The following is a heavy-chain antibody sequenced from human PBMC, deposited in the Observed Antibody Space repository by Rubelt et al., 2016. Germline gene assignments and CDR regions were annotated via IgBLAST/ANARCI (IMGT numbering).Heavy chain of an antibody. CDR2: INHRGSS. CDR1: GESFSGHY. J-gene: IGHJ4*02. CDR3: ANLGPSLGY. D-gene: IGHD3-16*01. Sequence: QVQLQQWGAGLLRPSETLSLTCAVYGESFSGHYWSWIRQPPGKGLAWLGEINHRGSSNYNPSLKSRVIVPVDTSRRQCALKLDAVVAADTAVYYCANLGPSLGYWGQGTLVTVSS. V-gene: IGHV4-34*01.